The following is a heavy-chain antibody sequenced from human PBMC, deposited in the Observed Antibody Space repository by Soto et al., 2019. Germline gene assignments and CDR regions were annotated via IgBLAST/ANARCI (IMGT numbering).Heavy chain of an antibody. Sequence: ASLKVSCKASGYTFTSYYMHWVRQAPGQGLEWMGIINPSGGSTSYAQKFQGRVTMTRDTSTSTVYMELSSLRSEDTAVYYCARAMGTIFGVVITSRGYYGMDVWGQGTTVTVSS. CDR2: INPSGGST. D-gene: IGHD3-3*01. CDR3: ARAMGTIFGVVITSRGYYGMDV. V-gene: IGHV1-46*01. J-gene: IGHJ6*02. CDR1: GYTFTSYY.